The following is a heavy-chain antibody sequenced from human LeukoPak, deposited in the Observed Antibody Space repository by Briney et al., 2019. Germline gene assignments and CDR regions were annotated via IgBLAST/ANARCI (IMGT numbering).Heavy chain of an antibody. J-gene: IGHJ3*02. CDR1: GYTFTSYG. CDR2: ISAYSGNT. Sequence: GASVKVSCKASGYTFTSYGISWVRQAPGQGLEWMGWISAYSGNTNYAQKLQGRVTMTTDTSTSTAYMELRSLRSDDTAVYYCARVGYYDSRNDAFDIWGQGTMVTVSS. V-gene: IGHV1-18*01. CDR3: ARVGYYDSRNDAFDI. D-gene: IGHD3-22*01.